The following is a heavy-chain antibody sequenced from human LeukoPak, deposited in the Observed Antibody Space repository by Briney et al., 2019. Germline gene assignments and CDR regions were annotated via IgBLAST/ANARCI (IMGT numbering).Heavy chain of an antibody. CDR1: GYTFTSYG. CDR2: ISAYNGNT. CDR3: ARDRRVGYDSRYLGY. D-gene: IGHD3-22*01. V-gene: IGHV1-18*01. Sequence: ASVKVSCKASGYTFTSYGISWVRQAPGQGLEWMGLISAYNGNTNYAQKLQGRLTMTTDTSTSTAYMELRSLRSDDTAVYYCARDRRVGYDSRYLGYWGQGTLVTVSS. J-gene: IGHJ4*02.